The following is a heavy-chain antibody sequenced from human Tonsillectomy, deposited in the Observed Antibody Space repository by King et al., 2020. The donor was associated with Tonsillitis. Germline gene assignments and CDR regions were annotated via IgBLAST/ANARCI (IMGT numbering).Heavy chain of an antibody. Sequence: VQLVESGGGLVQPGGSLRLSCAASGFTVSSKYMSWVRQAPGKGLEWVSVIYCGGSTYYADSVKGRFTISRDNSKNTLYLQMNSLRAEDTAVYYCARGIFGVVIVGMDVWGQGTTVTVSS. D-gene: IGHD3-3*01. CDR1: GFTVSSKY. CDR3: ARGIFGVVIVGMDV. J-gene: IGHJ6*02. CDR2: IYCGGST. V-gene: IGHV3-66*01.